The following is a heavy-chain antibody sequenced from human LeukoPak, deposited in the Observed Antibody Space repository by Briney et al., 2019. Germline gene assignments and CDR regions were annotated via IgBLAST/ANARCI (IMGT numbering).Heavy chain of an antibody. V-gene: IGHV4-4*09. CDR2: IYTSGST. CDR3: ARHGIRDRFLYYFDY. J-gene: IGHJ4*02. D-gene: IGHD3-10*01. Sequence: SETLSLTCTVSGGSISSYYWSWIRQPPGKGLEWIGYIYTSGSTNYNPSLKSRDTISVDTSKNQFSLKLSSVTAADTAVYYCARHGIRDRFLYYFDYWGQGTLVTVSS. CDR1: GGSISSYY.